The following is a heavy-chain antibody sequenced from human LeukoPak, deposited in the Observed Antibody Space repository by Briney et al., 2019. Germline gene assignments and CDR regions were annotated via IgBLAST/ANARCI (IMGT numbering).Heavy chain of an antibody. D-gene: IGHD3-10*01. J-gene: IGHJ4*02. V-gene: IGHV3-30*02. CDR2: IRYDGSNK. Sequence: GRSLRLSCAASGFTGFTFDIYAMHWVRQAPGKGLEWVAFIRYDGSNKYYADSVKGRFTISRDNSKNTLYLQMNSLRAEDTAVYYCAKDDGSGSPASPIWGQGTLVTVSS. CDR1: GFTGFTFDIYA. CDR3: AKDDGSGSPASPI.